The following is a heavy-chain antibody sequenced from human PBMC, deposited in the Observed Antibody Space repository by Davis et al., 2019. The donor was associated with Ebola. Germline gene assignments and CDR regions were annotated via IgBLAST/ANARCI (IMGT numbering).Heavy chain of an antibody. Sequence: ASVKVSCKASGYTFTNYYMHWVRQAPGQGLEWMGRINPNSGGTNYAQKFQGRVTMTRDTSTSTVYMELSSLRSEDTAVYYCARARSGGSRGYNGRAFDIWGQGTMVTVSS. CDR1: GYTFTNYY. D-gene: IGHD3-16*01. CDR3: ARARSGGSRGYNGRAFDI. V-gene: IGHV1-2*06. CDR2: INPNSGGT. J-gene: IGHJ3*02.